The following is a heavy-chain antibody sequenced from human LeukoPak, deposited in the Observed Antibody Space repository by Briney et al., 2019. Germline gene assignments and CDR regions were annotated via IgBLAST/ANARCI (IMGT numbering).Heavy chain of an antibody. J-gene: IGHJ3*02. Sequence: PSETLSLTCAVYGGSFSGYYWSWIRQPPGKGLEWIGEINHSGSTYYNPSLKGRVIMSVDTSKNHFSLKLGSVTAADTAVYYCAREVGWLHPEGAFDIWGQGTMVTVSS. CDR2: INHSGST. V-gene: IGHV4-34*01. CDR1: GGSFSGYY. CDR3: AREVGWLHPEGAFDI. D-gene: IGHD5-12*01.